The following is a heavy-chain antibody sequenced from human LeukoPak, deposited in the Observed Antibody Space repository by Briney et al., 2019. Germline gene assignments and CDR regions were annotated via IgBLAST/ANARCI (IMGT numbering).Heavy chain of an antibody. D-gene: IGHD2-15*01. CDR1: GFTFSSYA. V-gene: IGHV3-23*01. CDR2: ISGSGGSA. J-gene: IGHJ4*02. CDR3: AKNRGCCSGGGCYFDY. Sequence: GGSLRLSCAASGFTFSSYAMSWVRQAPGKGLEWVSAISGSGGSAYHADSVKGRFTISRDNSKNTLYLQMNSLRAEDTAVYYCAKNRGCCSGGGCYFDYWGQGTLVTVSS.